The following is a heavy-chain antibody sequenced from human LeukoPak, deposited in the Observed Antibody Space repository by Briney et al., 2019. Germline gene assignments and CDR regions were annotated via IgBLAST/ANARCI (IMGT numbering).Heavy chain of an antibody. D-gene: IGHD3-9*01. J-gene: IGHJ4*02. V-gene: IGHV3-23*01. Sequence: PGGTLRLSCAASGFTFSSYGMSWVRQAPGKGLEWVSAISGSGGSTYYADSVKGRFTISRDNSKNTLYLQMNSLRAEDTAVYYCAKGLGLLRYFDWLEGGYWGQGTLVTVSS. CDR3: AKGLGLLRYFDWLEGGY. CDR2: ISGSGGST. CDR1: GFTFSSYG.